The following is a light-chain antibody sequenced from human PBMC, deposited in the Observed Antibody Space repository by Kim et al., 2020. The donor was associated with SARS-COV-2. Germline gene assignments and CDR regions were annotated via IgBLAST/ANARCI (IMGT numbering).Light chain of an antibody. CDR1: QSVSGNS. Sequence: EIVLTQSPGTLSLSPGEGATLSCRASQSVSGNSLTWFHQKPGQAPRLLIYGASNRATGIPERFSGSGSGTDFTLTISRLEPEDFAVYYFHQNGRSQWT. V-gene: IGKV3-20*01. CDR2: GAS. CDR3: HQNGRSQWT. J-gene: IGKJ1*01.